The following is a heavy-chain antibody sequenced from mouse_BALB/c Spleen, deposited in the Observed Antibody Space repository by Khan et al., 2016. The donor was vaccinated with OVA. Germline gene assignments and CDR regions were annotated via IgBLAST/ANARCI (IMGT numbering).Heavy chain of an antibody. CDR2: INPSNAYT. D-gene: IGHD2-14*01. CDR3: GRDGAYHRNDGWFAY. CDR1: GYTFTSYT. Sequence: QVQLQQSGAELARPGASVKMSCKASGYTFTSYTIHWIKLRPGQGLEWIGYINPSNAYTNYNQRFKDKATLTADKSSTTAYIQLSRLTSDDSAGYYCGRDGAYHRNDGWFAYWGLGTLVTVSA. J-gene: IGHJ3*01. V-gene: IGHV1-4*01.